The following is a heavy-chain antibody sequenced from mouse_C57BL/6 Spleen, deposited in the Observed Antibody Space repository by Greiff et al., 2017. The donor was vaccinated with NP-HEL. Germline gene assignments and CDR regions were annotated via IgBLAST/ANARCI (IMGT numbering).Heavy chain of an antibody. Sequence: EVQLQQSGAELVRPGASVKLSCTASGFNIKDDYMHWVKQRPEQGLEWIGWIDPENGDTEYASKFQGKATITADTSSNTAYLQLSSLTSEDTAVYYCTTPNIYYGNSGFDYWGQGTTLTVSS. J-gene: IGHJ2*01. V-gene: IGHV14-4*01. CDR2: IDPENGDT. D-gene: IGHD2-1*01. CDR1: GFNIKDDY. CDR3: TTPNIYYGNSGFDY.